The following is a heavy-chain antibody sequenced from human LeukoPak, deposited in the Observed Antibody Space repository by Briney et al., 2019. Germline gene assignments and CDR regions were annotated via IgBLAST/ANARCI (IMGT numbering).Heavy chain of an antibody. J-gene: IGHJ4*02. V-gene: IGHV1-18*01. D-gene: IGHD2-8*01. CDR2: ISAYNGNT. Sequence: ASVKVSCKASGYTFTSYDISWVRQAPGQGLEWMGWISAYNGNTNYAQKLQGRVTMTTDTSTSTAYMELRSLRSDDTAVYYCARGLGYCTNGVCSYLPARWGQGTLVTVSS. CDR1: GYTFTSYD. CDR3: ARGLGYCTNGVCSYLPAR.